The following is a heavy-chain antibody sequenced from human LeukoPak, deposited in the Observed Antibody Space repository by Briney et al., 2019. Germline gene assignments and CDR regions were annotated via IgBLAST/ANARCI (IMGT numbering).Heavy chain of an antibody. Sequence: PSETLSLTCAVSGYSISSGYYWGWIRQPPGKGLEWIGSIYHSGSTYYNPSLKSRVTISVDTSKNQFSLKLSSVTAADTAVYYCARHEYGAVGCWGQGTLVTVSS. D-gene: IGHD4/OR15-4a*01. CDR2: IYHSGST. V-gene: IGHV4-38-2*01. CDR1: GYSISSGYY. CDR3: ARHEYGAVGC. J-gene: IGHJ4*02.